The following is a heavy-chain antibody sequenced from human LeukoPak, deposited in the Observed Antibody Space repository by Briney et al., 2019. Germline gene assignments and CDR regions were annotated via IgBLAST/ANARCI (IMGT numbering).Heavy chain of an antibody. CDR1: GFTFSSYS. V-gene: IGHV3-21*01. CDR3: ASERDLRYFDWSPELA. CDR2: ISSSSSYI. J-gene: IGHJ5*02. Sequence: PGGSLRLSCAASGFTFSSYSMNWVRQAPGKGLEWVSSISSSSSYIYYADSVKGRFTISRDNAKNSLYLQMNSLRAEDTAVYYCASERDLRYFDWSPELAWGQGTLVTVSS. D-gene: IGHD3-9*01.